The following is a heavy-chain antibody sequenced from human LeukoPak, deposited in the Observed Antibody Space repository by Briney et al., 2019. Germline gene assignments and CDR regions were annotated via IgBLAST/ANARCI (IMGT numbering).Heavy chain of an antibody. V-gene: IGHV1-18*01. CDR1: GYTFTSYG. D-gene: IGHD3-22*01. Sequence: GASVKVSCKASGYTFTSYGISWVRQAPGQGLEWMGWISAYNGNTNYAQKLQGRVTMTTDTSTSTAYMELRSLRSDDTAVYYCARDNYYDSSGYYSWVDYYYGMDVWGQGTTVTVSS. J-gene: IGHJ6*02. CDR3: ARDNYYDSSGYYSWVDYYYGMDV. CDR2: ISAYNGNT.